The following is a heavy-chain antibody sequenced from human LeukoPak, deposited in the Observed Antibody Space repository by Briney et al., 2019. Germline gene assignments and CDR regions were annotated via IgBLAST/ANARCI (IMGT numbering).Heavy chain of an antibody. CDR2: ISAYNGNT. Sequence: ASVKVSCKASGYTFTSYGISWVRQAPGQGLEWMGWISAYNGNTNYAQKLQGRVTMTTDTSTSTAYMELRSLRSDDTAVYYCARDPRRYCSSTSCYVGYFQHWGQGTLVTVSS. CDR1: GYTFTSYG. J-gene: IGHJ1*01. D-gene: IGHD2-2*01. CDR3: ARDPRRYCSSTSCYVGYFQH. V-gene: IGHV1-18*01.